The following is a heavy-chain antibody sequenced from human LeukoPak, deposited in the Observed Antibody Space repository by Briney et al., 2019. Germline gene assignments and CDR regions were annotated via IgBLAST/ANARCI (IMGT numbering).Heavy chain of an antibody. CDR3: AKDRRFGELEDY. Sequence: GGSLRLSCAASGFTFSSYGMRWVRQAPGKGLEWVAVISYDGSNKYYADSVKGRFTISRDNSKNTLYLQMNSLRAEDTAVYYCAKDRRFGELEDYWGQGTLVTVSS. CDR2: ISYDGSNK. V-gene: IGHV3-30*18. J-gene: IGHJ4*02. D-gene: IGHD3-10*01. CDR1: GFTFSSYG.